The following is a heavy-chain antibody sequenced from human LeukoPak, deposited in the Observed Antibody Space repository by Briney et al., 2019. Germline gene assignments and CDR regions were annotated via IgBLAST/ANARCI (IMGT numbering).Heavy chain of an antibody. CDR3: AKENSIRRYYYDSSGYLDY. D-gene: IGHD3-22*01. J-gene: IGHJ4*02. V-gene: IGHV3-43*01. CDR1: GFTFVDYT. Sequence: GGSLRLSCAASGFTFVDYTMHWVRHAPGKGLEWVSLISWDGGSTYYADSVKGRFTISRDNSKNSLYLQMKSLRTEDTALYYCAKENSIRRYYYDSSGYLDYWGQGTLVTVSS. CDR2: ISWDGGST.